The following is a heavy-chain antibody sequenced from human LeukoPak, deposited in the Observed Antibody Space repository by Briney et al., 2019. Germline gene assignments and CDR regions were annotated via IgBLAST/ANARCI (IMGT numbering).Heavy chain of an antibody. CDR3: SRQIRATTDYFDY. Sequence: QPGRSLRISCTASGFTFGDYAMNWVRQAPGKGLEWVGFIRSKTYGGTTAYAASVRGRFTISRDDSKNIAHLQMNSLKTEDTGVYYCSRQIRATTDYFDYWGQGTLVTVSS. CDR2: IRSKTYGGTT. V-gene: IGHV3-49*04. D-gene: IGHD5-12*01. CDR1: GFTFGDYA. J-gene: IGHJ4*02.